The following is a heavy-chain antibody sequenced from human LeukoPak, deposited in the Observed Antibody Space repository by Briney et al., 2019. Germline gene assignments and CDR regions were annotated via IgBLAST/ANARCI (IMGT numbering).Heavy chain of an antibody. J-gene: IGHJ3*02. CDR3: ARSGGWAYGDYDGFIAFDI. CDR1: GYTFTNHG. CDR2: ISTYHGNT. V-gene: IGHV1-18*01. D-gene: IGHD4-17*01. Sequence: ASVKVSCKASGYTFTNHGISWVRQAPGQGLAWMGWISTYHGNTNYAQKLQGRVTMTTDTSTSTAYMELRSLRSDDTAVYYCARSGGWAYGDYDGFIAFDIWGQGTMVTVSS.